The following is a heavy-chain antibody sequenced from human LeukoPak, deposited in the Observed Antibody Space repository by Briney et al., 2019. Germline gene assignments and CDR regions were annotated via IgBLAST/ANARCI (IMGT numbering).Heavy chain of an antibody. V-gene: IGHV4-59*01. D-gene: IGHD3-22*01. J-gene: IGHJ4*02. CDR3: AREGGGIYDSSGYYPGTFDY. CDR1: GGTINYYY. CDR2: VYYRGST. Sequence: SETLSLTRTVSGGTINYYYWSWIRQPPWKGLAWIGDVYYRGSTNYNPALKSLVTISVDTFKNQFSLKLSSVTAADTAVYYCAREGGGIYDSSGYYPGTFDYWGQGTLVTVSS.